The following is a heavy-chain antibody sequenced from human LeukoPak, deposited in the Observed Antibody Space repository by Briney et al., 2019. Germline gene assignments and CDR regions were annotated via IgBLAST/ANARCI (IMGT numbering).Heavy chain of an antibody. Sequence: PGGSLRLSCAASGFTFSSYAMHWVRQAPGKGLEWVAVISYDGSNKYYADSVKGRFTISRDNSKNTLYLQMNSLRAEDTAVYYCAKEIGYSYGHPIDYWGQGTLVTVSS. J-gene: IGHJ4*02. D-gene: IGHD5-18*01. CDR1: GFTFSSYA. CDR3: AKEIGYSYGHPIDY. CDR2: ISYDGSNK. V-gene: IGHV3-30*04.